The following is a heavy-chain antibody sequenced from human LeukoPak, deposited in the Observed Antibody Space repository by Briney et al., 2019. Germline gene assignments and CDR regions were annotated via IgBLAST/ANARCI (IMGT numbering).Heavy chain of an antibody. CDR1: GYTFTTNY. J-gene: IGHJ3*02. Sequence: GASVKVSCKAFGYTFTTNYMHWVRQAPGQGPEWMGVISPSGGSTTYAQKFQGRVTLTRDMSTSTDYLELRSLRSEDTAVYYCARDSDPIVVVIPDNHAFDIWGQGTMVTVSS. CDR2: ISPSGGST. V-gene: IGHV1-46*01. D-gene: IGHD3-22*01. CDR3: ARDSDPIVVVIPDNHAFDI.